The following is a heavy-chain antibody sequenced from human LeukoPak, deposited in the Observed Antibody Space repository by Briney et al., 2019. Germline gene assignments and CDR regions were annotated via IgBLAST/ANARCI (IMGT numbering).Heavy chain of an antibody. J-gene: IGHJ4*02. D-gene: IGHD2-8*01. CDR2: INPDGNKK. V-gene: IGHV3-7*01. Sequence: PGGSLRLSCAVSGLTFSSSWMDWVRQAPGKGLEWVASINPDGNKKYSADSVKGRFTISRDNAKDTLFLQMNSLRAEETAVYYCVREGLYCTNGIRFRAAFDYWGQGALVTVSS. CDR1: GLTFSSSW. CDR3: VREGLYCTNGIRFRAAFDY.